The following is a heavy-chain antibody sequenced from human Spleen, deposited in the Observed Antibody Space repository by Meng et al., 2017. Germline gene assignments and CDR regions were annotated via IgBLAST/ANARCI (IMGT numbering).Heavy chain of an antibody. D-gene: IGHD6-19*01. V-gene: IGHV3-7*01. CDR3: VYGWLLFDY. CDR1: GFSLSRSW. J-gene: IGHJ4*02. CDR2: IKQDGIEK. Sequence: GESLKISCGVSGFSLSRSWMSWVRQAPGKGLEWVANIKQDGIEKHYVDSVKGRFTISRDNAKNSLYLQMNSLRAEDTAVYFCVYGWLLFDYWGQGARVTVSS.